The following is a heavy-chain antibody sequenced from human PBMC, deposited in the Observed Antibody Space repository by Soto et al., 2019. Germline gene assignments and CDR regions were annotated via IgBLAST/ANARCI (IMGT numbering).Heavy chain of an antibody. V-gene: IGHV1-69*06. D-gene: IGHD2-2*02. Sequence: SVKVSCKASGGTFSSYAISWVRQAPGQGLEWMGGIIPIFGTANYAQKFQGRVTITADKSTSTAYMELSSLRSEDTAVYYCARDLRYAPGIVVVPAAIRYYYGMDVWGQGTTVTVSS. CDR1: GGTFSSYA. J-gene: IGHJ6*02. CDR3: ARDLRYAPGIVVVPAAIRYYYGMDV. CDR2: IIPIFGTA.